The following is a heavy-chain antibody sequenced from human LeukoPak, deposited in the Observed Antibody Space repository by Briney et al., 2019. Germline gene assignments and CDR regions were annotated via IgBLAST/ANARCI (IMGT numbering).Heavy chain of an antibody. J-gene: IGHJ4*02. D-gene: IGHD3-22*01. Sequence: SETLSLTCTVSGGSISSYYWSWIRQPAGKGLEWIGRIYTSGSTNYNPSLKSRVTMSVDTSKNQFSLKLSSVTAADTAVYYCARDPNYYDSSGPHFDCWGQGTLVTVSS. CDR2: IYTSGST. V-gene: IGHV4-4*07. CDR3: ARDPNYYDSSGPHFDC. CDR1: GGSISSYY.